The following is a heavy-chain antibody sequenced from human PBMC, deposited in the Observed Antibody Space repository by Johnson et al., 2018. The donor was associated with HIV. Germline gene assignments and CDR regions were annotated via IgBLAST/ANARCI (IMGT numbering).Heavy chain of an antibody. CDR1: GFTFSSYG. Sequence: QVLLVESGVGVVQPGMSLRLSCAASGFTFSSYGMLWVRQAPGKGLAWVAVIWYDGSTKYYAVSVKGRFTISRDNSKHTVYLHMNSLSAEATAVYYCAKGYIAAAGDGWDAFDIWSQGTMVTVSS. V-gene: IGHV3-33*06. CDR2: IWYDGSTK. CDR3: AKGYIAAAGDGWDAFDI. J-gene: IGHJ3*02. D-gene: IGHD6-13*01.